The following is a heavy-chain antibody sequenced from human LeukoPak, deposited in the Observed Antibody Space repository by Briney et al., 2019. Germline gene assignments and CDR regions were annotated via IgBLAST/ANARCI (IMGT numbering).Heavy chain of an antibody. CDR3: ARASTMIEDY. CDR1: GYTFTSYD. Sequence: ASVKVSCKASGYTFTSYDINWVRQATGQGLEWMGRINPNSGGTNYAQKFQGRVTTTRDTSISTAYMELSRLRSDDTAVYYCARASTMIEDYWGQGTLVTVSS. D-gene: IGHD3-22*01. CDR2: INPNSGGT. J-gene: IGHJ4*02. V-gene: IGHV1-2*06.